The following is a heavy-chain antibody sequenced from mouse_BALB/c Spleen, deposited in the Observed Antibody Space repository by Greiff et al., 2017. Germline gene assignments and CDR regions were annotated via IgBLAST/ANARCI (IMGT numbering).Heavy chain of an antibody. CDR2: ISSGSSTI. CDR3: ARWDRRDYYGSRGGFDY. CDR1: GFTFSSFG. V-gene: IGHV5-17*02. Sequence: DVQLVESGGGLVQPGGSRKLSCAASGFTFSSFGMHWVRQAPEKGLEWVAYISSGSSTIYYADTVKGRFTISRDNPKNTLFLQMTSLRSEDTAMYYCARWDRRDYYGSRGGFDYWGQGTTLTVSS. J-gene: IGHJ2*01. D-gene: IGHD1-1*01.